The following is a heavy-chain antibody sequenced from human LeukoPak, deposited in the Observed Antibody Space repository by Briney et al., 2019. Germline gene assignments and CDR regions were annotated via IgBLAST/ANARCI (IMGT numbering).Heavy chain of an antibody. J-gene: IGHJ4*02. CDR3: AKDIIAARPFAG. D-gene: IGHD6-6*01. CDR2: IWYDGSNK. CDR1: GFTFSTYG. V-gene: IGHV3-33*06. Sequence: GGSLRLSCEASGFTFSTYGMHWVRQAPGKGLEWVAVIWYDGSNKNYADSVKGRFTISRDNSKNTLYRQMNSLRAEDTAVYYCAKDIIAARPFAGWGQGTLVTVSS.